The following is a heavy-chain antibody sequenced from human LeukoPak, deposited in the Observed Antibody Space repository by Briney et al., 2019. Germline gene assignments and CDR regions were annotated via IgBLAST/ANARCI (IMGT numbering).Heavy chain of an antibody. CDR1: GGSISSSGYY. V-gene: IGHV4-39*01. CDR3: ARLRGIVVVPAAMNGYYFDY. D-gene: IGHD2-2*01. Sequence: NASETLSLTCTVSGGSISSSGYYWGWIRQPPGKGLEWIGSIYYSGSTYYNPSLKSRVTIFVDTSKHQFSLKLSSVTAADTAVYYCARLRGIVVVPAAMNGYYFDYWGQGTLATVSS. CDR2: IYYSGST. J-gene: IGHJ4*02.